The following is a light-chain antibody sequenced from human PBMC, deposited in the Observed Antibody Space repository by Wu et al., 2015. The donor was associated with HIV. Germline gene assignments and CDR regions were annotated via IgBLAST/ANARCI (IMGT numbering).Light chain of an antibody. CDR2: DTS. CDR3: QQYYNYPPS. J-gene: IGKJ4*01. Sequence: AIRITQSPSSLSASTGDRVTLTCRASQDISSYLAWYQQKPGMAPNLLSYDTSTLQNGVPSRSNGSGSGTEFTLTITCLQSGDFATYYCQQYYNYPPSFGGGTKVEIK. CDR1: QDISSY. V-gene: IGKV1-8*01.